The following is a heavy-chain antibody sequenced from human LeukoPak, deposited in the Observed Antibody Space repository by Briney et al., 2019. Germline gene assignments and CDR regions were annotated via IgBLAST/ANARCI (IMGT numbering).Heavy chain of an antibody. CDR3: ARLICRSTSCFFDY. J-gene: IGHJ4*02. Sequence: ASVKVSCKASGYTLTGYYMHWVRQAPGQGLEWMGWINPNNGGTNYAQKFQGRVTMTRDTSISTAYMELSRLRSDDTAVYYCARLICRSTSCFFDYWGQGTLVTVSS. V-gene: IGHV1-2*02. D-gene: IGHD2-2*01. CDR1: GYTLTGYY. CDR2: INPNNGGT.